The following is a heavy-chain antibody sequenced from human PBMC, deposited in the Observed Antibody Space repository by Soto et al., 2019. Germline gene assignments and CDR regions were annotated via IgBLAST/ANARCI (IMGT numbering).Heavy chain of an antibody. CDR3: VSWVSAHSDY. J-gene: IGHJ4*01. Sequence: GGSLRLSCAASGFTFDSPYSHGMSWVRQSPGKGPEWVSTISSNGANTHYAESVKGRFTISKDASRNTVHLHMNSLRAEDTATYFCVSWVSAHSDYWGHGTMATVYS. D-gene: IGHD2-8*01. CDR1: GFTFDSPYSHG. V-gene: IGHV3-23*01. CDR2: ISSNGANT.